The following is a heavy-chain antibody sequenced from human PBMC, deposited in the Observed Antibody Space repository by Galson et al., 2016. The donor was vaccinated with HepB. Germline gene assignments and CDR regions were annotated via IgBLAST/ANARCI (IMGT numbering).Heavy chain of an antibody. CDR2: IWYDGSNK. V-gene: IGHV3-33*03. D-gene: IGHD3-9*01. CDR1: GFTFSTYA. CDR3: AGNDNIFSGYEY. J-gene: IGHJ4*02. Sequence: SLRLSCAPSGFTFSTYAMHWVRQAPGKGLEWVAVIWYDGSNKYYADSVKGRFTISRDNAKNSLYLQMNSLRAEDTATYYCAGNDNIFSGYEYWGQGTLVTVSS.